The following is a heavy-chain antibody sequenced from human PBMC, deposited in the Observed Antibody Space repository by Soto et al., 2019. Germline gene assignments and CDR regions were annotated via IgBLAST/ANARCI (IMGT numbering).Heavy chain of an antibody. CDR1: GGSINSGDDY. Sequence: QVQLQESGPGLVKPSQTLSLNCSVSGGSINSGDDYWTWIRQHAGRGLEWIGYIYYTGASYDNPTLKCTATLSLDKSKTQFSLQLSSVTAADTAVYYCARVDVDGCLVVAMDVSGQGSPVAVSS. D-gene: IGHD2-15*01. CDR3: ARVDVDGCLVVAMDV. J-gene: IGHJ6*02. CDR2: IYYTGAS. V-gene: IGHV4-31*01.